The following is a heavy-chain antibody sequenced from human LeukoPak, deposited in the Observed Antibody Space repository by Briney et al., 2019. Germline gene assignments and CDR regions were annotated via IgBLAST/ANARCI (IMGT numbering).Heavy chain of an antibody. CDR3: AKLAGIRGWFVYYFDY. J-gene: IGHJ4*02. CDR1: GFTFGTHA. V-gene: IGHV3-23*01. CDR2: MSGRGDTS. D-gene: IGHD6-19*01. Sequence: PGESLRLSCAASGFTFGTHAMTWVRQAPGKGLKWVSGMSGRGDTSYYADSVKGRFTISRDNSKNTLFLQMNSLRAEDTAVYYCAKLAGIRGWFVYYFDYWGQGTLVTVS.